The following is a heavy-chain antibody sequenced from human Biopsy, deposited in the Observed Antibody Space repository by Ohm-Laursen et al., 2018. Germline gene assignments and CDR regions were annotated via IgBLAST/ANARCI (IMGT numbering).Heavy chain of an antibody. CDR2: ITNSGGTV. V-gene: IGHV3-11*01. CDR1: GFTFRDYN. J-gene: IGHJ6*02. Sequence: SLRLSCAASGFTFRDYNMIWIRQPPGKGLEWVSYITNSGGTVYYEDSVKGRFTVSRDNAKNSLYLQMDRLRAEDTAVYYCARPPWGHAYGYYNGMDVWGQGTTVTVSS. CDR3: ARPPWGHAYGYYNGMDV. D-gene: IGHD3-10*01.